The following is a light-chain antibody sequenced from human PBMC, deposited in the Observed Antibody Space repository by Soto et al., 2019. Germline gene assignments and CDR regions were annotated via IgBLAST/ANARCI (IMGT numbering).Light chain of an antibody. J-gene: IGKJ4*01. CDR3: QQYYTTPLT. Sequence: IVMTQTPDSLAVSLGERATINCKSSQSTLSSANNKNHLAWYQHKVGQPPRLLIYWASTRESGVPDRFSGSGSGTDFTLTISSLQAEDVAIYYCQQYYTTPLTFGGGTKAEIK. V-gene: IGKV4-1*01. CDR1: QSTLSSANNKNH. CDR2: WAS.